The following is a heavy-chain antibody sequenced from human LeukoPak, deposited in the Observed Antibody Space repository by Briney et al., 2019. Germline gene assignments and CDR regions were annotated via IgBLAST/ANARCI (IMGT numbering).Heavy chain of an antibody. CDR3: ARRLCTSTNCYPSDY. V-gene: IGHV3-11*04. D-gene: IGHD2-2*01. Sequence: GGSLRLSCTASGSTFSDYYMSWIRQAPGKGLEWLSYVSSSGRSIDYADSVKGRFTISRDNAKNSLYLQMKSLRAEDTAVYYCARRLCTSTNCYPSDYWGQGTLVTVSS. CDR1: GSTFSDYY. CDR2: VSSSGRSI. J-gene: IGHJ4*02.